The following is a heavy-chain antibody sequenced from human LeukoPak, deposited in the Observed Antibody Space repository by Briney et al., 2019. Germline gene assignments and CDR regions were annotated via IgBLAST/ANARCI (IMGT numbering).Heavy chain of an antibody. D-gene: IGHD1-7*01. CDR1: GFTFSDYY. J-gene: IGHJ4*02. CDR2: ISSSGTST. CDR3: ARALIETGTSFDY. V-gene: IGHV3-11*04. Sequence: GGSLRLSCAASGFTFSDYYMRWIRQYPGKGLEWVSCISSSGTSTYYADSVKGRFTISRDNAKNSLYLQMNSLRAEDTAVYYCARALIETGTSFDYWGQGTLVTVSS.